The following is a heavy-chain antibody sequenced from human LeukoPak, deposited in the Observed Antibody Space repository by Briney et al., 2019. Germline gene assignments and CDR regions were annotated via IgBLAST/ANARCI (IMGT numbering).Heavy chain of an antibody. V-gene: IGHV4-61*02. CDR3: ARSSGSGSYYFDY. Sequence: SETLSLTCTVSGGSFSSGSYYWSWIRQPAGKGLEWIGRIYTSGSTNYNPSLKSRVTISVDTSKNQFSLKLSSVTAADTAVYYCARSSGSGSYYFDYWGQGTLVTVSS. D-gene: IGHD3-10*01. CDR2: IYTSGST. J-gene: IGHJ4*02. CDR1: GGSFSSGSYY.